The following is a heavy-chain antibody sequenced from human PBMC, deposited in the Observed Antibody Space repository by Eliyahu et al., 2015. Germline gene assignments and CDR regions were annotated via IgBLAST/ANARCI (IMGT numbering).Heavy chain of an antibody. V-gene: IGHV4-39*01. CDR1: GGSISNRSYF. J-gene: IGHJ4*02. D-gene: IGHD3-22*01. CDR2: IYFNGET. Sequence: QLQLQESGPGLVKPSETLSLTCTVXGGSISNRSYFWGWIRQSPGKGLEWIGTIYFNGETYYSPSFQSRATLSVDRSKNQFSLDLSSVTAADTAVYYCARRVQDSSRHFYVEFWGQGTLATVSS. CDR3: ARRVQDSSRHFYVEF.